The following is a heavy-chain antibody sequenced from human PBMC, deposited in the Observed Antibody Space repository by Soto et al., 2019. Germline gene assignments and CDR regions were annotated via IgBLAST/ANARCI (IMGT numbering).Heavy chain of an antibody. D-gene: IGHD2-2*01. V-gene: IGHV4-59*12. CDR3: ARVPDR. J-gene: IGHJ5*02. Sequence: SETLSLTCTVSGGSISSDFWSWIRQPPGKGLEWIGYISISGNTDYSPSLKSRVTISADTSRNQFSLKLSSVTAADTAVYYCARVPDRWGQGTLVTVSS. CDR1: GGSISSDF. CDR2: ISISGNT.